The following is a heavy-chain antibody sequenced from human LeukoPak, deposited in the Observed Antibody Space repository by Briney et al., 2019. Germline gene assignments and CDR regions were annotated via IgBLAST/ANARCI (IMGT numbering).Heavy chain of an antibody. CDR2: ISYDGSNK. Sequence: GGSLRLSCAASGFTFSSYGMHWVRQAPGKGLEWVAVISYDGSNKYYADSVKGRFTISRDNSKNTLYLQMNSLRAEDTAVYYCAKVHNCSGGSCYIAGAFDYWGQGTLVTVSS. V-gene: IGHV3-30*18. CDR1: GFTFSSYG. CDR3: AKVHNCSGGSCYIAGAFDY. D-gene: IGHD2-15*01. J-gene: IGHJ4*02.